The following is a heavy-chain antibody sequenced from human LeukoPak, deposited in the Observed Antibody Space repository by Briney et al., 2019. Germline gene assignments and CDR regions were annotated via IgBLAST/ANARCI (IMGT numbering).Heavy chain of an antibody. Sequence: GGSLRLSCAASGFTFTNYAMTWVRQAPGKGLEWVSAIARSGGYTYYADSVKGRFIISRDTSKNTVYLQMNSLRVEDTAVYFCAKRGIVIRAVIIIGFHKEAYYFDYWGQGILVTVSS. CDR3: AKRGIVIRAVIIIGFHKEAYYFDY. J-gene: IGHJ4*02. V-gene: IGHV3-23*01. CDR2: IARSGGYT. CDR1: GFTFTNYA. D-gene: IGHD3-10*01.